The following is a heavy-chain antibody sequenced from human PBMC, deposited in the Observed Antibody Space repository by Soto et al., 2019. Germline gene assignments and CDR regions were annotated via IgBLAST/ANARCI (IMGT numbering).Heavy chain of an antibody. CDR2: IYWDDDK. J-gene: IGHJ3*02. V-gene: IGHV2-5*02. CDR3: AHRHYISSIAARPGAAVLGGAFDI. CDR1: GFSLSTSGVG. D-gene: IGHD6-6*01. Sequence: QITLKESGPTLVKPTQPLTLTCTFSGFSLSTSGVGVGWIRQPPGKALEWLALIYWDDDKRYSPSLKSRLTITKDTSKNQVVLTMTNMDPVDTATYYCAHRHYISSIAARPGAAVLGGAFDIWGQGTMVTVSS.